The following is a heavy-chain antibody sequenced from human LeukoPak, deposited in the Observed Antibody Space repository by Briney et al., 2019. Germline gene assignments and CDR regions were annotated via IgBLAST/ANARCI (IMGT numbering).Heavy chain of an antibody. CDR1: GFSFSIYG. J-gene: IGHJ4*02. CDR3: ARVGGH. Sequence: PGGSLRLSCEASGFSFSIYGMSWVRQAPGKGLEWVSVIYSGGSTYYADSVKGRFTISRDNSKNTLYLQMNSLRVEDTAVYYCARVGGHWGQGTLVTVSS. V-gene: IGHV3-53*01. CDR2: IYSGGST. D-gene: IGHD3-10*01.